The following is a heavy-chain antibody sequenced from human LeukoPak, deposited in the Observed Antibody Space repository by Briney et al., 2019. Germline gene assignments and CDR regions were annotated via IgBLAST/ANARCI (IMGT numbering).Heavy chain of an antibody. CDR2: MYYSGST. V-gene: IGHV4-59*01. J-gene: IGHJ3*02. CDR1: GGSISSSY. D-gene: IGHD5-12*01. Sequence: SETLSLTCTVSGGSISSSYWSWIRQPPGKGLEWIGHMYYSGSTNYNPSLKSRVTISVDTSKNQFSVKLSSVTAADTAVYYCARARGGDDYRGGSDAFDIWGQGTMVTVSS. CDR3: ARARGGDDYRGGSDAFDI.